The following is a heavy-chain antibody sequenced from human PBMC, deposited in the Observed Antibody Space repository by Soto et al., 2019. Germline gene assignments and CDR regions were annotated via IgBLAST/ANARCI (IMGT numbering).Heavy chain of an antibody. Sequence: GASVKVSCKASGGTFSSYAISWVLQAPGQGLEWMGGIIPIFGTANYAQKFQGRVTITADESTSTAYMELNSLRAEDTAVYYCAKIRLIRWTEMDVWGQGTTVTVSS. D-gene: IGHD3-10*01. CDR3: AKIRLIRWTEMDV. V-gene: IGHV1-69*13. CDR2: IIPIFGTA. J-gene: IGHJ6*02. CDR1: GGTFSSYA.